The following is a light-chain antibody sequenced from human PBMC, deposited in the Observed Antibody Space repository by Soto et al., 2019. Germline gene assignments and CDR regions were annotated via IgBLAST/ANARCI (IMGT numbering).Light chain of an antibody. V-gene: IGKV1-9*01. CDR1: QGISSY. CDR3: QQLYSYPRT. CDR2: AAS. Sequence: DIPLTQSPSFLSASVGDRVTITCRASQGISSYLAWYQQKPGKAPKLLIYAASTLQSGVPSRFSGSGSGTEFTLTISSLQPEDFATYYCQQLYSYPRTFGQGTKVEIK. J-gene: IGKJ1*01.